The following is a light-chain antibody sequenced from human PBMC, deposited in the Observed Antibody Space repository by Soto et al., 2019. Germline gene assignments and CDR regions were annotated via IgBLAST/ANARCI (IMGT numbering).Light chain of an antibody. J-gene: IGKJ1*01. V-gene: IGKV1-5*03. CDR3: QQYNCGWA. CDR2: KAS. Sequence: DIQMTQSPSTLSASVGDRVTITCRASQSISSWLAWYQQKPGKAPRLLIYKASSLEGGIPSRFSGSGSATEFTLTISSLQPEDFATYYDQQYNCGWAFGQGPKVESK. CDR1: QSISSW.